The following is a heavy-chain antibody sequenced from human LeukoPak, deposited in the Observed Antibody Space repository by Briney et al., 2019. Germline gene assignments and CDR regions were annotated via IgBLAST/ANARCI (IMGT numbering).Heavy chain of an antibody. Sequence: ASVKVSCKASGYTFTGYYMHWVRRAPGQGLEWMGWINLNNGFTDYAHNLQGRVTMTRDTSITTAYMELSGLTSDDTAVYYCARDDPRDLVDIDYWGQGTLVTVSS. CDR1: GYTFTGYY. CDR2: INLNNGFT. V-gene: IGHV1-2*02. CDR3: ARDDPRDLVDIDY. J-gene: IGHJ4*02. D-gene: IGHD3/OR15-3a*01.